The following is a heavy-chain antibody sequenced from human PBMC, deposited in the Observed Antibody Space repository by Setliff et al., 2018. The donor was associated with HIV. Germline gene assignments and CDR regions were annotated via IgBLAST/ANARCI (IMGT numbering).Heavy chain of an antibody. D-gene: IGHD4-17*01. CDR2: ISAYNGDT. Sequence: ASVKVSCKASGYTFTSYAISWVRQAPGQGLEWVGWISAYNGDTKYAQKFQDRVTMTTDTSTRIAYMELRSLRSDDTAVYYCATDGMDYGDDEGDFYYYYSMDVWGKGTTVTVSS. V-gene: IGHV1-18*01. CDR3: ATDGMDYGDDEGDFYYYYSMDV. J-gene: IGHJ6*03. CDR1: GYTFTSYA.